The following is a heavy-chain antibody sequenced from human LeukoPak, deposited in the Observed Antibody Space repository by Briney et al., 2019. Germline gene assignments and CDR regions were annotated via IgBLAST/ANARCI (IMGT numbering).Heavy chain of an antibody. D-gene: IGHD2-2*01. CDR3: AKSGCGNPSCYVNY. CDR2: IWYDGSNK. CDR1: GFTFSSYG. Sequence: GRSLRLSRAASGFTFSSYGMHWVRQAPGKGLEWVAVIWYDGSNKYYADSVKGRFTISRDNSKNTLYLQMNSLRAEDTALYYCAKSGCGNPSCYVNYWGQGTLVTVSS. V-gene: IGHV3-33*06. J-gene: IGHJ4*02.